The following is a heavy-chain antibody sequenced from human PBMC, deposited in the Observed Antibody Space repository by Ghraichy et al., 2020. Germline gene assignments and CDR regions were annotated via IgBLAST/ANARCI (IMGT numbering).Heavy chain of an antibody. CDR2: LWRDGGDK. CDR3: ATGGQGAWCSAY. D-gene: IGHD4/OR15-4a*01. V-gene: IGHV3-33*03. CDR1: GFSFSTYG. Sequence: GGSLRLSCEASGFSFSTYGMHWVRQAPGKGLEWVAYLWRDGGDKRYRDSVKGRFTVSRDNFKSTLYLQMDSLAAEDTAVYYWATGGQGAWCSAYWGLGTQVTVSS. J-gene: IGHJ4*02.